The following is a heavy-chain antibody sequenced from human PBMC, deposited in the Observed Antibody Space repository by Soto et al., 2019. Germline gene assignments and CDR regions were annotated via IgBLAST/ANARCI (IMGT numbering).Heavy chain of an antibody. CDR3: AKIIQGGFLEYGY. V-gene: IGHV3-23*01. Sequence: EVQLLESGGGLVQPGGSLRLSCAASGFTFSSYAMSWVRQAPGKGLEGVSAISGSGGSTYYADSVKGWFTISRDNSKNTLYLQMNSLRADDTAVYYCAKIIQGGFLEYGYWGQGTLVTVSS. CDR1: GFTFSSYA. J-gene: IGHJ4*02. CDR2: ISGSGGST. D-gene: IGHD3-3*01.